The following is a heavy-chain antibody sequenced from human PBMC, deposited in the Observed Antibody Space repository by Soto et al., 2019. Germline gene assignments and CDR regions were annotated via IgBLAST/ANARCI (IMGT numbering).Heavy chain of an antibody. CDR1: GGSISSYY. J-gene: IGHJ6*03. CDR2: IYYSGST. V-gene: IGHV4-59*01. D-gene: IGHD3-10*01. CDR3: ARVDGSGSYYNEGDYYYYYMDV. Sequence: SETLSLTCTVSGGSISSYYWSWIRQPPGKGLEWIGYIYYSGSTNYNPSLKSRVTISVDTSKNQFSLKLSSVTAADTAVYYCARVDGSGSYYNEGDYYYYYMDVWGKGTTVTV.